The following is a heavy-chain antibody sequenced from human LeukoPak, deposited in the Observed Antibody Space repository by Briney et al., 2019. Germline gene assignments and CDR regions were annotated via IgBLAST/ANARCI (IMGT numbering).Heavy chain of an antibody. CDR3: AKDLLVRVVAVAGTPPLAAFDI. CDR1: GFTFSSYA. Sequence: QPGGSLRLSCAASGFTFSSYAMSWVRQAPGKGLEWVSAISGSGGSTYYADSVKGRFTISRDNSKNTLYLQMNSLRAEDTAVYYCAKDLLVRVVAVAGTPPLAAFDIWGQGTMVTVSS. D-gene: IGHD6-19*01. J-gene: IGHJ3*02. V-gene: IGHV3-23*01. CDR2: ISGSGGST.